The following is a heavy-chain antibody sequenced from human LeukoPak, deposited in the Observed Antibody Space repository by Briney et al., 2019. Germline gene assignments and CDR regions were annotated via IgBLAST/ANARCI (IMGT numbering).Heavy chain of an antibody. CDR1: GFTFSNYD. Sequence: PGGSLRLSCTASGFTFSNYDINWVRQAPGKGLEWVSSISSGSSYIYYADSVKGRFTISRDNAKNTLYLQMNSLRAEDTALYYCASSKNFDYWGRGTLVTVSS. J-gene: IGHJ4*02. D-gene: IGHD2-2*01. CDR2: ISSGSSYI. CDR3: ASSKNFDY. V-gene: IGHV3-21*01.